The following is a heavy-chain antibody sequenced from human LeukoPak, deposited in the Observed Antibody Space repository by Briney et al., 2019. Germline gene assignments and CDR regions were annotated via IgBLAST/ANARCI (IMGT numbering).Heavy chain of an antibody. CDR1: GGSISSGGYS. J-gene: IGHJ3*02. Sequence: TPSQTLSLTCAVSGGSISSGGYSWSWIRQPPGKGLEWIGYIYHSGSTYYNPSLKSRVTISVDRSKNQFSLKLSSVTAADTAVYYCARKNSSSWRGTRNAFDIWGQGTMVTVSS. CDR2: IYHSGST. V-gene: IGHV4-30-2*01. CDR3: ARKNSSSWRGTRNAFDI. D-gene: IGHD6-13*01.